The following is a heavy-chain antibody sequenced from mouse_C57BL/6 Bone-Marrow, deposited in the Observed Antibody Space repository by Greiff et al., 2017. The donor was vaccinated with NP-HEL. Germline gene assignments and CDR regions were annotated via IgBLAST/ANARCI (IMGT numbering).Heavy chain of an antibody. D-gene: IGHD1-1*01. CDR3: TTGGSSPYAMDY. CDR1: GFNIKDGY. CDR2: IDPENGDT. Sequence: VHVKQSGAELVRPGASVKLSCTVSGFNIKDGYMHWVKQRPEQGLEWIGWIDPENGDTEYASKFQGKATITADTSSNTAYLQLSSLTSEDTAVYYCTTGGSSPYAMDYWGQGTSVTVSS. J-gene: IGHJ4*01. V-gene: IGHV14-4*01.